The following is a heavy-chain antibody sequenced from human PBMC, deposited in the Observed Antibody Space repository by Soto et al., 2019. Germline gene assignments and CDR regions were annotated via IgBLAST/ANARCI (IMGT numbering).Heavy chain of an antibody. Sequence: EVQLLESGGGLVQPGGSLRLSCAASGFTFSSYAMAWVRQAPGTGLEWVSGIDGSGGDTSFADSVKGRFSISRDNSKKMLYLHMNILRAEDTASXYXAXXXXAAXXVXXXPFDFXXQGTLVTVSS. D-gene: IGHD2-21*02. CDR2: IDGSGGDT. CDR3: AXXXXAAXXVXXXPFDF. CDR1: GFTFSSYA. V-gene: IGHV3-23*01. J-gene: IGHJ4*02.